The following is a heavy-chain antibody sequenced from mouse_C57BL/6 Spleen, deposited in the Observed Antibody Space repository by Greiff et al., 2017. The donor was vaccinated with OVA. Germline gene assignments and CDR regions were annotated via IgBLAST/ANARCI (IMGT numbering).Heavy chain of an antibody. CDR1: GFTFSDYY. V-gene: IGHV5-16*01. CDR3: VRSRYYAMDY. CDR2: INYDGSST. J-gene: IGHJ4*01. Sequence: EVKVVESEGGLVQPGSSMKLSCTASGFTFSDYYMAWVRQVPEKGLEWVANINYDGSSTYYLDSLKSRFIISRDNAKNILYLQMSSLKSEDTATYYCVRSRYYAMDYWGQGTSVTVSS.